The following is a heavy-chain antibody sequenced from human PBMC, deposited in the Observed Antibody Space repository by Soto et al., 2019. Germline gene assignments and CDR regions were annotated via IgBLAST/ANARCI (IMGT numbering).Heavy chain of an antibody. J-gene: IGHJ4*02. V-gene: IGHV1-24*01. Sequence: QVQLVQSGAEVKRPGASVMVSCQISGHTLTELSIHWVRQAPGQGLEWVGGFNPEDGEVLSSQSLQGRVTFTQHTVTATVYMELSGLTSDDTAVYYCATPTPLRGTIITNINFGYWGQGTLVTVSS. CDR2: FNPEDGEV. CDR3: ATPTPLRGTIITNINFGY. D-gene: IGHD1-7*01. CDR1: GHTLTELS.